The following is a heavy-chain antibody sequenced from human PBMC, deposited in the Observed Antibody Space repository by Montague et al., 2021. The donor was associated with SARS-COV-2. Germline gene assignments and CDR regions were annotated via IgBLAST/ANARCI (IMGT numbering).Heavy chain of an antibody. CDR2: IYHSGST. Sequence: SETLSLTCAVSGGSISSSNWCSWVRPPPGKGLEWIGEIYHSGSTNNNPSLKSRVTISVDKSKNQFSLKLSSVTAADTAEYYCARRGAVAGKVDFQHWGQGTLVTVSS. V-gene: IGHV4-4*02. D-gene: IGHD6-19*01. CDR1: GGSISSSNW. CDR3: ARRGAVAGKVDFQH. J-gene: IGHJ1*01.